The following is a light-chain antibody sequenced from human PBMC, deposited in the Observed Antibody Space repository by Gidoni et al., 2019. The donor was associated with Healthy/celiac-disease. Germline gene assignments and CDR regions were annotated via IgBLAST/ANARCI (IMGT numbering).Light chain of an antibody. J-gene: IGKJ4*01. CDR3: QQRSNWPPRT. CDR2: DAS. CDR1: QSVSSY. Sequence: ETVLTQSPATLSVSPGARATLPCRASQSVSSYLAWYQQKPGQAPRLLIYDASNRATGIPARFSGSGSGTDFTLTISSLEPEDFAVYYCQQRSNWPPRTFGGGTKVEIK. V-gene: IGKV3-11*01.